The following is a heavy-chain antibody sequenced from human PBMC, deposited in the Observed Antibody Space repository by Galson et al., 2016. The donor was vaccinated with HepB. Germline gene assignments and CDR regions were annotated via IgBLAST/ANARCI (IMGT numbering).Heavy chain of an antibody. CDR2: IGWDSDRI. CDR1: GFRFNDYA. Sequence: SLRLSCAASGFRFNDYAMHWVRQAPGKGLEWLSGIGWDSDRIAYADSVKGRFTISRDNGKNSLYLQMNSLRGEDSAVYYCAKDIGSADYGLHVWGQGTTVTVSS. J-gene: IGHJ6*02. V-gene: IGHV3-9*01. CDR3: AKDIGSADYGLHV.